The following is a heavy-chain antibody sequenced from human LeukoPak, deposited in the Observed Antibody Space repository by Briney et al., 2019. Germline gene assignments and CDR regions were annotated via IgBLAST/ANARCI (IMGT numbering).Heavy chain of an antibody. Sequence: GGSLRLSCEASGFTFSSYSMNWVRQAPGKGLEWVSHISSDRTTIYYADSVKGRFTISRANSKNTLYLQMNSLRAEDTAVYYCAKADSTTWYNNYVDGWGQGALVTVSS. D-gene: IGHD2-2*02. V-gene: IGHV3-48*01. CDR1: GFTFSSYS. CDR3: AKADSTTWYNNYVDG. J-gene: IGHJ4*02. CDR2: ISSDRTTI.